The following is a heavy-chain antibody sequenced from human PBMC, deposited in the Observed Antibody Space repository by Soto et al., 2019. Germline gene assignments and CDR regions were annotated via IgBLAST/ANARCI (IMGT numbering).Heavy chain of an antibody. CDR2: ISYDGSNK. D-gene: IGHD3-3*01. J-gene: IGHJ6*02. Sequence: HPGGSLRLSCAASGFTFSSYGMHWVRQAPGKGLEWVAVISYDGSNKYYADSVKGRFTISRDNSKNTLYLQMNSLRAEDTAVYYCAKDYALRDFWSGYYSYYYYGMDVWGQGTTVTVSS. CDR3: AKDYALRDFWSGYYSYYYYGMDV. CDR1: GFTFSSYG. V-gene: IGHV3-30*18.